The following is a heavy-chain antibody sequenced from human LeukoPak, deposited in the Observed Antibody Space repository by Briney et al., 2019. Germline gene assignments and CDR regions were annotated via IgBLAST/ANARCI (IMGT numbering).Heavy chain of an antibody. J-gene: IGHJ4*02. V-gene: IGHV3-30*03. CDR1: GFTFSSYG. D-gene: IGHD2-15*01. CDR3: ARGLYCSGGSCYSEDGDY. CDR2: ISNNGNNK. Sequence: GRSLRLSCEASGFTFSSYGMHWVRQAPGKGLEWVGVISNNGNNKYYLDSVKGRFTFSRDNSKNTLYLEMNSLRAEDTAVYYCARGLYCSGGSCYSEDGDYWGQGTLVTVSS.